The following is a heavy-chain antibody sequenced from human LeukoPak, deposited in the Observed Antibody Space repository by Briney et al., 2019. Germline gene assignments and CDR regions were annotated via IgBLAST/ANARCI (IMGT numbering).Heavy chain of an antibody. CDR1: GFTFSSYW. CDR2: IKQDGSEK. D-gene: IGHD3-9*01. J-gene: IGHJ4*02. CDR3: AKDKIRPKLRYFDY. Sequence: GGSLRLSCAASGFTFSSYWMSWVRQAPGKGLEWVANIKQDGSEKYYVDSVKGRFTISRDNARNSLYLQMNSLRAEDTAVYYCAKDKIRPKLRYFDYWGQGTLVTVSS. V-gene: IGHV3-7*03.